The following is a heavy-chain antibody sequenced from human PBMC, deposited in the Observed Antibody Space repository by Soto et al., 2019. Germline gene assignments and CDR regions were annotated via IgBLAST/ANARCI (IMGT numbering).Heavy chain of an antibody. J-gene: IGHJ3*02. CDR3: ARNDAFGNENGFII. CDR1: GFPFSTYG. D-gene: IGHD1-1*01. CDR2: IVSDGSAK. V-gene: IGHV3-33*01. Sequence: QVQLVESGGGVVQPGTSLRLSCAVSGFPFSTYGFHWVRQPPGKGLEWVAVIVSDGSAKYHADSVEGRFTISRDNSKDTLILQMTSLRAEDTAFYYWARNDAFGNENGFIIWGQGTMVTVSS.